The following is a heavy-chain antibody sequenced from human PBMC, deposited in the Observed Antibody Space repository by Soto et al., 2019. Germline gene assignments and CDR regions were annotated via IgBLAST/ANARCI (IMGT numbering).Heavy chain of an antibody. V-gene: IGHV1-2*02. Sequence: SSVKVSCKASGYTFTGYYMHWVRQAPGQGLEWMGWINPNSGGTNYAQKFQGRVTMTRDTSISTAYMELSRLRSDDTAVYYCARNYYDSSGYYFAPYNWFDTWGQGTLVTVSS. CDR2: INPNSGGT. CDR3: ARNYYDSSGYYFAPYNWFDT. D-gene: IGHD3-22*01. CDR1: GYTFTGYY. J-gene: IGHJ5*02.